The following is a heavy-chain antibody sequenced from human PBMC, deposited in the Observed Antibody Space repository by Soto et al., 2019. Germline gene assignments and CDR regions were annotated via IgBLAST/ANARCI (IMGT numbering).Heavy chain of an antibody. CDR1: GFSVSGSS. J-gene: IGHJ4*02. D-gene: IGHD5-18*01. CDR3: ARVNTTLVDHFDC. Sequence: PGGSLRLSCVVSGFSVSGSSIFWVRQATGKGLEWVSLMHRGGSTDNADSVKGRFTTSRDKSKNTLYLHMNGLRVEDTAVYYCARVNTTLVDHFDCRGQGTLVTVSS. CDR2: MHRGGST. V-gene: IGHV3-53*01.